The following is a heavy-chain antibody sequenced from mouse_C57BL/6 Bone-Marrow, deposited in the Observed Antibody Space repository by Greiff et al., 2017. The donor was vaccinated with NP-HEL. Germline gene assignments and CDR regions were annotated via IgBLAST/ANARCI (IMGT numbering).Heavy chain of an antibody. Sequence: EVQVVESGGGLVQSGRSLRPSCATSGFTFSDFYMEWVRQAPGKGLEWIAASRNKANDYTTEYSASVKGRFIVSRDTSQSILYLQMNALRAEDTAIYYCARVARNYYGSSYDYAMDYWGQGTSVTVSS. CDR2: SRNKANDYTT. J-gene: IGHJ4*01. V-gene: IGHV7-1*01. CDR1: GFTFSDFY. CDR3: ARVARNYYGSSYDYAMDY. D-gene: IGHD1-1*01.